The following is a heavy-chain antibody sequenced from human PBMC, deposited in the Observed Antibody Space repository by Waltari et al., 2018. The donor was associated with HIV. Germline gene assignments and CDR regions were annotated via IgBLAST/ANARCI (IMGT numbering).Heavy chain of an antibody. J-gene: IGHJ5*02. Sequence: VQLVQSGAEVKKPGSSVRVSCKASGDTLSNYAVSWVRQAPGQGLEWMGRSDAAGGIANQGKKLEGRATMNADKATKSAFVELGGLRSEDSALYSGTTGLMDVIRSGRDNLGEFDPWAAGSGVT. CDR2: SDAAGGIA. CDR1: GDTLSNYA. V-gene: IGHV1-69*04. D-gene: IGHD1-7*01. CDR3: TTGLMDVIRSGRDNLGEFDP.